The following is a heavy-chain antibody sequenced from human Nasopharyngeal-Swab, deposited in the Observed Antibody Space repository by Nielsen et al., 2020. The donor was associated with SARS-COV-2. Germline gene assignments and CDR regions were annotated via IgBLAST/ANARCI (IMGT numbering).Heavy chain of an antibody. J-gene: IGHJ4*02. V-gene: IGHV1-8*02. D-gene: IGHD2-15*01. CDR3: ARGPRYCSGGRCYIHFDY. Sequence: ASVKVSCKASGYTFTSFAMHWVRQAPGQGLEWMGWMNPNSGNTAYAQKFQGRVTMTRDSSISTAYMDLRSLTSEDTAVYFCARGPRYCSGGRCYIHFDYWGQGTLVTVSS. CDR1: GYTFTSFA. CDR2: MNPNSGNT.